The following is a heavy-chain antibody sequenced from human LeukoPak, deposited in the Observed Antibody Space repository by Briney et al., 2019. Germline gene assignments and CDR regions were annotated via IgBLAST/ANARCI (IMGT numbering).Heavy chain of an antibody. Sequence: GGSLRLSCAASGFTLRSYTMNWVRQAPGMGLEWLSYISASRGITYYADSVKGRFTISRDNAKNSLYLQMNSLRAEDTAVYYCVRGSLASGVVVYYYYYLDVWGKGTTVTVSS. CDR3: VRGSLASGVVVYYYYYLDV. V-gene: IGHV3-48*01. CDR1: GFTLRSYT. D-gene: IGHD3-3*01. J-gene: IGHJ6*03. CDR2: ISASRGIT.